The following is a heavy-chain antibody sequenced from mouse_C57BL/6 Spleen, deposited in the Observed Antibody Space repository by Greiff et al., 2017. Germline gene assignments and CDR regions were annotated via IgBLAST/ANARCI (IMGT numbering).Heavy chain of an antibody. Sequence: VQLQQSGPELVKPGASVKISCKASGYAFSSSWMNWVKQRPGKGLEWIGRIYPGDGDTNYNGKFKGKATLTADKSSSTAYMQLSSLTSEDSAVYFCAREGTVPFAYWGQGTLVTVSA. J-gene: IGHJ3*01. CDR1: GYAFSSSW. CDR2: IYPGDGDT. V-gene: IGHV1-82*01. CDR3: AREGTVPFAY. D-gene: IGHD1-1*01.